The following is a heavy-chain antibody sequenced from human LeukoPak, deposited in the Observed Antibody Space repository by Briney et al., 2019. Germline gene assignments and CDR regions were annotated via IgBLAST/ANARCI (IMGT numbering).Heavy chain of an antibody. CDR1: GGTFSSYT. J-gene: IGHJ4*02. V-gene: IGHV1-69*04. CDR2: IIPILGIA. Sequence: SVKVSCKASGGTFSSYTISWVRQAPGQGLEWMGRIIPILGIANYAQKFQGRVTITADKSTSTAYMELRSLRSDDTAVYYCAKEGSEDYYFDYWGQGTLVTVSS. CDR3: AKEGSEDYYFDY. D-gene: IGHD2-15*01.